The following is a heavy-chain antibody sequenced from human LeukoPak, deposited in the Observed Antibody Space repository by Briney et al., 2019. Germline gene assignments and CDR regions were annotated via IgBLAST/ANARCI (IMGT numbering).Heavy chain of an antibody. J-gene: IGHJ4*02. CDR3: ARDSLHNYGGTGYGYYFDY. CDR2: ISSSGSLV. CDR1: GFDFNIYE. Sequence: PGGSLRLSCAASGFDFNIYEMIWVRQAPGKEPEWISYISSSGSLVYYADSVKGRFTVSRDNAQNSLFLQMNGLRVEDTALYYCARDSLHNYGGTGYGYYFDYWGQGTPVTVSS. D-gene: IGHD4/OR15-4a*01. V-gene: IGHV3-48*03.